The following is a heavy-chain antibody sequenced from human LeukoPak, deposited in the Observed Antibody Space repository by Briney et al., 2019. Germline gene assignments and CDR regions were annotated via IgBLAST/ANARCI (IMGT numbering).Heavy chain of an antibody. Sequence: GGSLRLSCAASGFTFSSYEMNWVRQAPGKGLEWVSYISSSSSYIYYADSVKGRFTISRDNAKNSLYLQMNSLRAEDTAVYYCARAGIAVAGYDYWGQGTLVTVSS. V-gene: IGHV3-21*05. CDR1: GFTFSSYE. D-gene: IGHD6-19*01. CDR2: ISSSSSYI. CDR3: ARAGIAVAGYDY. J-gene: IGHJ4*02.